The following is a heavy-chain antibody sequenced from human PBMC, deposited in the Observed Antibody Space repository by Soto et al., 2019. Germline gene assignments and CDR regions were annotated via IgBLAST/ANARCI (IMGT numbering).Heavy chain of an antibody. J-gene: IGHJ6*02. V-gene: IGHV3-23*01. CDR3: AMLNRGSYSYHGMEV. Sequence: EVQLLESGGDLVQPGGSLRLSCAASGFTFSSYAMNWVRQAPGKGLEWVSAISGSGGNTFYADSMKGRFTISRDNSKNTLLLQMHSLRAEDTAIYYCAMLNRGSYSYHGMEVWGQGTTVTVSS. CDR2: ISGSGGNT. CDR1: GFTFSSYA. D-gene: IGHD3-10*01.